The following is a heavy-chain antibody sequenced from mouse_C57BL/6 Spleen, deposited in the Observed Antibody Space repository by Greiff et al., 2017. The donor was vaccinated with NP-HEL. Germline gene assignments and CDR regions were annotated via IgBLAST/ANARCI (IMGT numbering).Heavy chain of an antibody. Sequence: VQLQQSGAELVMPGASVKLSCKASGYTFTSYWMHWVKQRPGQGLEWIGEIDPSDSYTNYNQKFKGKSTLTVDKSSSTAYMQLSSLTSEDSAVYYCARRGYSNYVMDYWGQGTSVTVSS. J-gene: IGHJ4*01. D-gene: IGHD2-5*01. CDR3: ARRGYSNYVMDY. CDR1: GYTFTSYW. CDR2: IDPSDSYT. V-gene: IGHV1-69*01.